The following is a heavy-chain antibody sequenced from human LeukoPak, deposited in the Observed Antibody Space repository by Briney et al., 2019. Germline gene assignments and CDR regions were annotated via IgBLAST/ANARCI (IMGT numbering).Heavy chain of an antibody. CDR1: GFTFSSYS. D-gene: IGHD5-12*01. Sequence: GGSLRLSCAASGFTFSSYSMNWVRQAPGKGLEWVAVISYDGSNKYYADSVKGRFTISRDNSKNTLYLQMNSLRAEDTAVYYCASSTSGYDFDYWGQGTLVTVSS. J-gene: IGHJ4*02. V-gene: IGHV3-30*03. CDR3: ASSTSGYDFDY. CDR2: ISYDGSNK.